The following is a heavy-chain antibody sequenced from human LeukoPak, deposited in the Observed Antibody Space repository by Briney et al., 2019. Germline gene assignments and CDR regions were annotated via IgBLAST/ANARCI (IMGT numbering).Heavy chain of an antibody. CDR2: INPSGGST. CDR1: GYTFTSYY. V-gene: IGHV1-46*03. Sequence: PGASVKVSCKASGYTFTSYYMHWVRQAPGQGLEGMGIINPSGGSTSYAQKFQGRVTMTRDTSTSTVYMELSSLRSEDTAVYYCARETSNTAMLNWGQGTLVTVSS. CDR3: ARETSNTAMLN. J-gene: IGHJ4*02. D-gene: IGHD5-18*01.